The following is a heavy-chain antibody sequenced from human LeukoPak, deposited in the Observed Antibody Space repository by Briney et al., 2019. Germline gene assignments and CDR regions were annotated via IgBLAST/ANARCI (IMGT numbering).Heavy chain of an antibody. CDR3: ASVV. J-gene: IGHJ3*01. CDR1: GFSFSSYG. CDR2: ISSRSSRI. V-gene: IGHV3-23*01. Sequence: GGSLRLSCAASGFSFSSYGMSWVRQAPGKGLEWVSSISSRSSRIYYADSVKGRFTISRDNSNNTLYLQMNSLRAEDTAVYCCASVVWGQGTMVTVSS.